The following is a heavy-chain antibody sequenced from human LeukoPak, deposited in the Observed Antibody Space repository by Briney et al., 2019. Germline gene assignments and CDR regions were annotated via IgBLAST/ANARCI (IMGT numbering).Heavy chain of an antibody. D-gene: IGHD6-25*01. J-gene: IGHJ4*02. CDR1: GFTFSSYG. V-gene: IGHV3-33*03. Sequence: PGGSLRLSSAASGFTFSSYGMRWVRQAPGKGLEWVAFIWYDGSNKYYAASVKGRFTISRDNAKKTQYLQMHSLRVEDTAVYYCARRMETSGSFDYWGQGTLVTVSS. CDR2: IWYDGSNK. CDR3: ARRMETSGSFDY.